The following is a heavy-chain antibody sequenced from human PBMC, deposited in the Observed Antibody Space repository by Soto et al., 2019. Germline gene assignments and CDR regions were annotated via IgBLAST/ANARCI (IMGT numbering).Heavy chain of an antibody. D-gene: IGHD7-27*01. V-gene: IGHV3-11*01. CDR2: ISSSGSTI. J-gene: IGHJ6*02. CDR3: ARERAYWGCMDV. CDR1: GFSFSDYY. Sequence: GGSLRLSCAASGFSFSDYYMSWIRHAPGKGLEWVSYISSSGSTIYYADSVKGRFTISMDNAKNSLYLQMNSVRAEDTAVYYCARERAYWGCMDVWGQGTTVTVSS.